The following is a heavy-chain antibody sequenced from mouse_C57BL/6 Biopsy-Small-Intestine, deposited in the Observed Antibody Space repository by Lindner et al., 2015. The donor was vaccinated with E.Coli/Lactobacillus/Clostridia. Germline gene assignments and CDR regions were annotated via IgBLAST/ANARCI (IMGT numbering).Heavy chain of an antibody. D-gene: IGHD3-2*02. J-gene: IGHJ4*01. CDR2: IRSKSSNFAT. CDR1: GFTFNSYA. CDR3: VRDRSDSSGYPYAMDY. V-gene: IGHV10-3*01. Sequence: VQLRESGGGLVQPKGSLKLSCAASGFTFNSYAMHWVRQAPGKGLEWVARIRSKSSNFATYYADSVKDRFTISRDDSQSMLYLQMNNLKTEDTAMYYCVRDRSDSSGYPYAMDYWGQGTSVTVSS.